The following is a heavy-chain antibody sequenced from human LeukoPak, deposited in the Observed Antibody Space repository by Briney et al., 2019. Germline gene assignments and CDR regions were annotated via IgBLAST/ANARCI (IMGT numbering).Heavy chain of an antibody. D-gene: IGHD1-26*01. CDR1: GGSISSSSYY. J-gene: IGHJ4*02. CDR2: IYYSGNT. CDR3: ASGSYYFDY. Sequence: PSETLSLTCTVSGGSISSSSYYWGWIRQPPGKGLEWIGSIYYSGNTYYNPSLRGRVTISVDTSKNQFSLKLSSVTAADTAVYYCASGSYYFDYWGQGTLVTVSS. V-gene: IGHV4-39*01.